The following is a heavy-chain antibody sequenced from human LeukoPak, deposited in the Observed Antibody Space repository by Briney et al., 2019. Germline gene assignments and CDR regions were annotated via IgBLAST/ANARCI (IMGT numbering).Heavy chain of an antibody. CDR1: GGSINNGGYY. Sequence: SETLSLTCTVSGGSINNGGYYWSWIRQHPGKGLEWIGYIYYSGSSYYNPSLRSRVTISADTSKNQFSLKLSSVTAADTAVYYCGRGGWVRGVMGPTPRTYYYGMAVWGKGPTVTFSS. CDR2: IYYSGSS. CDR3: GRGGWVRGVMGPTPRTYYYGMAV. V-gene: IGHV4-31*03. J-gene: IGHJ6*04. D-gene: IGHD3-10*01.